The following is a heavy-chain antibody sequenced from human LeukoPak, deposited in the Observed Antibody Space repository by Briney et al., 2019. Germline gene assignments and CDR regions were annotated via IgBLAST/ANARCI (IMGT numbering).Heavy chain of an antibody. CDR2: IRYDGSNK. CDR1: GFTFSNYA. V-gene: IGHV3-30*02. J-gene: IGHJ2*01. Sequence: EGSLRLSCAASGFTFSNYAIHWVRQAPGKGLEWVAFIRYDGSNKYYVDSVKGRFTISRDNSKNTLYLQMNSLRAEDTAVYYCAKPSLYHYDTSGYYRYWYFDLWGRGTLVTVSS. D-gene: IGHD3-22*01. CDR3: AKPSLYHYDTSGYYRYWYFDL.